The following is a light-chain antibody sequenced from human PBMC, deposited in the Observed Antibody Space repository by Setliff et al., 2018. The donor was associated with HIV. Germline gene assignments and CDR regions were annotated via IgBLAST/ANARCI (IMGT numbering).Light chain of an antibody. CDR2: EVS. V-gene: IGLV2-14*01. CDR3: SSYTGRTSFV. Sequence: QSALTQPASVSGSPGQSITISCTGTSSDVGGYDYVSWYQQHPGKAPKLMIYEVSNRPSGVSNRFSGSKSGNTASLTISGLQAEDEADYYCSSYTGRTSFVFGTGTKITV. J-gene: IGLJ1*01. CDR1: SSDVGGYDY.